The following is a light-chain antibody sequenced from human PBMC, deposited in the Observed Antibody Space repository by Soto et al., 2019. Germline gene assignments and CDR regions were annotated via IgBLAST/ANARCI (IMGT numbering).Light chain of an antibody. J-gene: IGKJ1*01. CDR2: DAS. CDR3: QQRSNWPPWT. Sequence: EIVLTQSPATLSLSPGERATLSCRASQSVSSYLAWYQKKPGQAPRLLIYDASNRATGIPARFSGSGSGTDFTLTISRLEPEDFAVYYCQQRSNWPPWTFRQGNKVEIK. V-gene: IGKV3-11*01. CDR1: QSVSSY.